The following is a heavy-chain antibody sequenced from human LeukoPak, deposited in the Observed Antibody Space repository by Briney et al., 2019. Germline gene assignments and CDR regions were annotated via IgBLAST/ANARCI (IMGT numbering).Heavy chain of an antibody. CDR1: GGSISNSDSF. CDR2: ISSTGDT. D-gene: IGHD3-22*01. V-gene: IGHV4-39*07. Sequence: SETLSLTCSVSGGSISNSDSFWGWIRQPPGKGLEWIGTISSTGDTHSNPSLKSRVAISVDTSKNQFSLKLSSVTAADTAVYYCARGRYDSSGYAFDYWGQGTLVTVSS. CDR3: ARGRYDSSGYAFDY. J-gene: IGHJ4*02.